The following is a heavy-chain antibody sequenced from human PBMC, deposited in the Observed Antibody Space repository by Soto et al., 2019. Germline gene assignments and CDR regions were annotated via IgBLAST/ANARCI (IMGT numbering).Heavy chain of an antibody. CDR1: GGSISSSNW. V-gene: IGHV4-4*02. Sequence: SETLSLTCAVSGGSISSSNWWSWVRQPPGKGLEWIGEIYHSGSTNYNPSLKSRVTISVDKSKNQFSLKLSSVTAADTAVYYCARLNTMIETDLAFDYWGQGTLVTVSS. CDR3: ARLNTMIETDLAFDY. D-gene: IGHD3-22*01. J-gene: IGHJ4*02. CDR2: IYHSGST.